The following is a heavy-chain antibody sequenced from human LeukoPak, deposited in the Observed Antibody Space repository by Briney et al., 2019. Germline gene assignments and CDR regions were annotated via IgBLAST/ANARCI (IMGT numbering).Heavy chain of an antibody. CDR3: ARQRHSSSSLNFYYYYYMDV. V-gene: IGHV4-39*01. Sequence: SEILSLTCAVSGGSISSSSYYWGWIRQPPGKGLEWIGSIYYSGSTYYNPSLKSRVNISLDTSKNHFSLKLSSVTAADTAVYYCARQRHSSSSLNFYYYYYMDVWGKGTTVTVSS. CDR2: IYYSGST. CDR1: GGSISSSSYY. J-gene: IGHJ6*03. D-gene: IGHD6-6*01.